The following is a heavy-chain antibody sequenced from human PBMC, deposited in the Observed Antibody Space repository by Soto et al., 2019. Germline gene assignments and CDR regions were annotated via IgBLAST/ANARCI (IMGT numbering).Heavy chain of an antibody. CDR3: ARSVTSFDL. J-gene: IGHJ4*02. D-gene: IGHD4-17*01. CDR2: IYYTGGT. Sequence: PSETLSLTCNVSGVTIRGYYWNWIRQPPGKTLEWIGSIYYTGGTNYNPSLKSRVSISLDMSKKHFSLKLNSVTAADTAVYYCARSVTSFDLWGQGTLVTVSS. V-gene: IGHV4-59*01. CDR1: GVTIRGYY.